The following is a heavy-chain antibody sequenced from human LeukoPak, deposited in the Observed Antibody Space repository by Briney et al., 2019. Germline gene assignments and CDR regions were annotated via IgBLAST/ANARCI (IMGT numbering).Heavy chain of an antibody. Sequence: SETLSLTCAVYGGSFSGYYWSWIRQPPGKGLEWIGEINHSGSTNYNPSLKSRVTISVDTSKNRFSLKLSSVTAADTAVYYCASSDSSGQTQIWGQGTMVTVSS. D-gene: IGHD3-22*01. CDR1: GGSFSGYY. J-gene: IGHJ3*02. CDR2: INHSGST. CDR3: ASSDSSGQTQI. V-gene: IGHV4-34*01.